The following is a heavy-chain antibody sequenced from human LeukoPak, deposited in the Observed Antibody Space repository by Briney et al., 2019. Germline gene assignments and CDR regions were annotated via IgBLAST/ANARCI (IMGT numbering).Heavy chain of an antibody. CDR2: ISSGSDTI. CDR1: GSTSSRYS. Sequence: PRGSLTPSSAASGSTSSRYSMDWDRQTEGEWLEWDSYISSGSDTIHYADAVKGRYTISRDNDKNSLYLQMNTLRAEDTAVYYCARDLPGLELAFDIWGPGTVVTVS. V-gene: IGHV3-48*01. J-gene: IGHJ3*02. CDR3: ARDLPGLELAFDI. D-gene: IGHD1-7*01.